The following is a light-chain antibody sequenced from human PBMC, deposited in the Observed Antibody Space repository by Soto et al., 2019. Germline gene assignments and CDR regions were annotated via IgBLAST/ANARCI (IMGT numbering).Light chain of an antibody. Sequence: DLQMTQSPSSLSASVGDRVTITCQASQDISNYLNWYQHKPGKAPKILIYDASTLEKGVPSRFSGTGAGTDFTFTISSLQPEDVATFYCQQYDTLLTFGGGTKVEIK. CDR1: QDISNY. V-gene: IGKV1-33*01. J-gene: IGKJ4*01. CDR2: DAS. CDR3: QQYDTLLT.